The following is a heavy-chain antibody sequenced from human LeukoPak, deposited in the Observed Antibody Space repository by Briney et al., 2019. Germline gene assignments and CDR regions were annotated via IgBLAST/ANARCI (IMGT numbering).Heavy chain of an antibody. CDR1: GFTFSSYS. CDR3: ARGPPMVRELDY. Sequence: PGGSLRLSCAASGFTFSSYSMNWVRQAPGKGPEWVSSISSSSSYIYYADSVKGRFTISRDNAKNSLYLQMNSLRAEDTAVYYCARGPPMVRELDYWGQGTLVTVSS. D-gene: IGHD3-10*01. CDR2: ISSSSSYI. J-gene: IGHJ4*02. V-gene: IGHV3-21*01.